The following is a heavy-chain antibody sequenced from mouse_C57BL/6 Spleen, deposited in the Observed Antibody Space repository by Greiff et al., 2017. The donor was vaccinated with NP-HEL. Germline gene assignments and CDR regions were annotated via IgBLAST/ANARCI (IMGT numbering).Heavy chain of an antibody. Sequence: QVQLKQSGAELMKPGASVKLSCKATGYTFTGYWIEWVKQRPGHGLEWIGEILPGSGSTNYNEKFKGKATFTADTSSNTAYMQLSSLTTEDSAIYYCASPDYYGSSYGFAYWGQGTLVTVSA. V-gene: IGHV1-9*01. CDR2: ILPGSGST. J-gene: IGHJ3*01. CDR1: GYTFTGYW. CDR3: ASPDYYGSSYGFAY. D-gene: IGHD1-1*01.